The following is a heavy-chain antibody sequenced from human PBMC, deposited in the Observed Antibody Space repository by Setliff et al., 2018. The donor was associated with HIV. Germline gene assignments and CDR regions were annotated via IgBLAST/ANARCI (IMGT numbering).Heavy chain of an antibody. CDR1: GFTFHDYA. CDR2: IWHDGSNQ. CDR3: VKNLYTEMWGEIFDS. J-gene: IGHJ4*02. Sequence: RLSCAASGFTFHDYAMHWVRQAPGKGLEWVAVIWHDGSNQYYADSVKGRFTISRDNSRNTQYLQMNSLSVEDTAVYYCVKNLYTEMWGEIFDSWGRGTLVTVSS. D-gene: IGHD3-16*01. V-gene: IGHV3-33*06.